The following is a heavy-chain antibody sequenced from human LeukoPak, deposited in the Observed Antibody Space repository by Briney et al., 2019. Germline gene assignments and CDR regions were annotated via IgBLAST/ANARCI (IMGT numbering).Heavy chain of an antibody. CDR3: ARFKTAGTYYMDV. Sequence: SETLSLTCSVSDYSISSAYYWGWIRQPPGKGLEWIANIYHSGSTYNNPSLKSRVTISIDTSKNQFSLKLSSVTAADTAVYYCARFKTAGTYYMDVWGKGTTVTVSS. CDR2: IYHSGST. J-gene: IGHJ6*03. CDR1: DYSISSAYY. V-gene: IGHV4-38-2*02. D-gene: IGHD6-19*01.